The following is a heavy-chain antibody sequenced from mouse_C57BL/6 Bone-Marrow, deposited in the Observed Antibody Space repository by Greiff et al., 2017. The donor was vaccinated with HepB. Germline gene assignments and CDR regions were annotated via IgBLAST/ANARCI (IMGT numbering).Heavy chain of an antibody. D-gene: IGHD1-1*01. CDR3: ASSYGSSHSWFAY. CDR2: INPYNGGT. V-gene: IGHV1-19*01. CDR1: GYTFTDYY. Sequence: VQLQQSGPVLVKPGASVKMSCKASGYTFTDYYMNWVKQSHGMSLEWIGVINPYNGGTSYNQKFKGKATLTVDKSSSTAYMELNSLTSEDSAVYYCASSYGSSHSWFAYWGQGTLVTVSA. J-gene: IGHJ3*01.